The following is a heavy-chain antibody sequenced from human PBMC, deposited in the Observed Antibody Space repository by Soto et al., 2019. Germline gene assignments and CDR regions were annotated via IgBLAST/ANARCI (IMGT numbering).Heavy chain of an antibody. CDR3: ARGLLRSIAAQRRSLGY. Sequence: QVQLVQSGAEVKKPGASVKVSCKASGYTFTSYDINWVRQATGQGLEWMGWMNPNSGNTGYAQKFQGRVTMTRNTSISTADMELSSLRSEDTAVYYCARGLLRSIAAQRRSLGYWGQGTLVTVSS. D-gene: IGHD6-6*01. V-gene: IGHV1-8*01. CDR2: MNPNSGNT. CDR1: GYTFTSYD. J-gene: IGHJ4*02.